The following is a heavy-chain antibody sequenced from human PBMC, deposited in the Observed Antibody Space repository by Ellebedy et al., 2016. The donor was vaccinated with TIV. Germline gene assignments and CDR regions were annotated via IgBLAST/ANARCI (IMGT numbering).Heavy chain of an antibody. V-gene: IGHV4-39*07. CDR3: AREGVVTPGAAGY. J-gene: IGHJ4*02. Sequence: SETLSLXXTVSGGSISSSSYYWGWIRQPPGKGLEWIGSIYYSGSTYYNPSLKSRVTISVDTSKNQFSLKLSSVTAADTAVYYCAREGVVTPGAAGYWGQGTLVTVSS. CDR1: GGSISSSSYY. CDR2: IYYSGST. D-gene: IGHD2-21*02.